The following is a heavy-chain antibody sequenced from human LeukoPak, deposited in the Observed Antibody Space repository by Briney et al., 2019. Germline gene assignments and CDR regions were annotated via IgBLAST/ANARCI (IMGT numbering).Heavy chain of an antibody. V-gene: IGHV4-39*07. CDR3: ARAGGVRGVKGPDYFDY. Sequence: RASETLSLTCTVSGGSISSSSYYWGWIRQPPGKGLEWIGSIYYSGSTYYNPSLKSRVTISVDTSKNQFSLKLSSVTAADTAVYYCARAGGVRGVKGPDYFDYWGQGTLVTVSS. CDR2: IYYSGST. D-gene: IGHD3-10*01. CDR1: GGSISSSSYY. J-gene: IGHJ4*02.